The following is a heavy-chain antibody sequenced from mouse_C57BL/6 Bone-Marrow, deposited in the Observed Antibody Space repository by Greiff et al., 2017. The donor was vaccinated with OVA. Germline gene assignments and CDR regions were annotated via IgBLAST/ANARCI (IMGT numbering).Heavy chain of an antibody. V-gene: IGHV1-50*01. CDR2: IDPSDSYT. CDR1: GYTFTSYW. J-gene: IGHJ2*01. CDR3: ARSGVITTVVATGDY. Sequence: QVQLQQPGAELVKPGASVKLSCKASGYTFTSYWMQWVKQRPGPGLEWIGEIDPSDSYTNYNQKFKGKATLTVDTSSSTAYMQLSSLTSEDSAVYYCARSGVITTVVATGDYWGQGTTLTVSS. D-gene: IGHD1-1*01.